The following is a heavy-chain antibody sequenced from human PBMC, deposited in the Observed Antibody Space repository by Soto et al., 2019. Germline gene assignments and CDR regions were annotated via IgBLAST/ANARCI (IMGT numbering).Heavy chain of an antibody. Sequence: GESLKISCKGSGYSFTSYWIGWVRQMPGKGLEWMGIIYPGDSDTRYSPSFQGQVTISADKSISTAYLQWSSLKASDTAMYYCARQGGPFGSSGPFDYWGQGTLVTVSS. V-gene: IGHV5-51*01. CDR1: GYSFTSYW. J-gene: IGHJ4*02. CDR2: IYPGDSDT. CDR3: ARQGGPFGSSGPFDY. D-gene: IGHD6-19*01.